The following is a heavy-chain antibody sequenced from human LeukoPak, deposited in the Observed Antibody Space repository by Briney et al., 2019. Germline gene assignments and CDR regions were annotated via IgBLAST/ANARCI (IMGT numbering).Heavy chain of an antibody. V-gene: IGHV1-2*02. D-gene: IGHD6-19*01. CDR2: INPNSGGT. CDR1: GYTFTSYG. J-gene: IGHJ4*02. CDR3: ARGQQWLEAFDY. Sequence: ASVKVSCKASGYTFTSYGISWVRQAPGQGLEWMGWINPNSGGTHYAQKFQGRVTMTRDTSISTAYMELSRLRSDDTAVYYCARGQQWLEAFDYWGLGTLVTVSS.